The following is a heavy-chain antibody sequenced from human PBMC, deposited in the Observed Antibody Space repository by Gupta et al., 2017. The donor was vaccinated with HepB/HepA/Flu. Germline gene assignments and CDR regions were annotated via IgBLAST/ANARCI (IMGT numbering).Heavy chain of an antibody. D-gene: IGHD3-22*01. J-gene: IGHJ6*03. Sequence: QVQLVQSGAEVKKPGASVTVSCKASGYTFTGYYMHWVRPAPGHGLEWMGWINPNSGGTNYAQKFQGRVTMTRDTSISTAYMELSRLRSDDTAVYYCARDQYYDSSGYYSFYYYYYMDVWGKGTTVTVSS. CDR2: INPNSGGT. CDR1: GYTFTGYY. CDR3: ARDQYYDSSGYYSFYYYYYMDV. V-gene: IGHV1-2*02.